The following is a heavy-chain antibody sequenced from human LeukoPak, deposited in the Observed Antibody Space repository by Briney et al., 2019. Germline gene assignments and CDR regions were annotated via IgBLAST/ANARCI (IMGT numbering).Heavy chain of an antibody. Sequence: ASVKVSCKASGYTFTSYAMHWVRQAPGQRLEWMGWINAGNSNTKYSQKFQGRVTITRDTSASTAYMELSSLRSEDTAVYYCARDGPYSSSWSHDYWGQGTLVTVSS. J-gene: IGHJ4*02. CDR2: INAGNSNT. D-gene: IGHD6-13*01. CDR1: GYTFTSYA. CDR3: ARDGPYSSSWSHDY. V-gene: IGHV1-3*01.